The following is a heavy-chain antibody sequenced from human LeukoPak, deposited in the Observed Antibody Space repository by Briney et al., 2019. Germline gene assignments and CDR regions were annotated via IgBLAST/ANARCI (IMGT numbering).Heavy chain of an antibody. V-gene: IGHV5-51*01. CDR1: GYSFTSYW. Sequence: GESLKISCKASGYSFTSYWIGWVRQMPGKGLEWMGIIYPGDSDTRYSPSFQGQVTISADKSISTAYLQWSSLKASDTAMYYCAAGGPAAAVVEGRINCLDPWGQGTLVTVSS. D-gene: IGHD6-13*01. CDR3: AAGGPAAAVVEGRINCLDP. CDR2: IYPGDSDT. J-gene: IGHJ5*02.